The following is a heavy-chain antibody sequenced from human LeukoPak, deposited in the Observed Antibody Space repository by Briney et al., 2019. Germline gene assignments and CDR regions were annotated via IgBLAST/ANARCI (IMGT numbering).Heavy chain of an antibody. Sequence: PSETLSLTCTVSGGSISSTTYYWGWIRQPPGKGLEWIGSIYYSGSTYYNPSLKSRVTISVDTSKNQFSLKLSSVTAADTAVYYCARVRASGSYYSDYWGQGTLVTVSS. CDR1: GGSISSTTYY. CDR2: IYYSGST. V-gene: IGHV4-39*07. J-gene: IGHJ4*02. CDR3: ARVRASGSYYSDY. D-gene: IGHD3-10*01.